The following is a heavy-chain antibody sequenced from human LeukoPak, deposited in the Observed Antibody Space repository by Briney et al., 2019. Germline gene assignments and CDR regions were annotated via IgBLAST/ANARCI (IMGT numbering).Heavy chain of an antibody. CDR3: AKDIYDSSGFDY. V-gene: IGHV3-23*01. D-gene: IGHD3-22*01. J-gene: IGHJ4*02. Sequence: PGGSLRLSCAGSGFTFSSYAMSWVRQAPGKGLEWVSAISGNGGSTYYADSVKGRFTISRDNSKNTLYLQMNSLRAEDTAVYYCAKDIYDSSGFDYWGQGTLVTVSS. CDR1: GFTFSSYA. CDR2: ISGNGGST.